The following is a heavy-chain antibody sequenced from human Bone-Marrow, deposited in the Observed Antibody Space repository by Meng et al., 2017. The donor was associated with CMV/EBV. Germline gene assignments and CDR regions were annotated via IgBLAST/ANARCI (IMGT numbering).Heavy chain of an antibody. CDR2: ISYDASKK. Sequence: GESLKISCAASGFTFSSYPMHWVRQAPGKGPEWVAVISYDASKKYYADFVKGRFTISRDNSKNTLFLQMNSLRPEDTAVYYCARDQKWELLRGTYFAHWGQGPLVPIYS. CDR3: ARDQKWELLRGTYFAH. V-gene: IGHV3-30*04. CDR1: GFTFSSYP. D-gene: IGHD1-26*01. J-gene: IGHJ4*02.